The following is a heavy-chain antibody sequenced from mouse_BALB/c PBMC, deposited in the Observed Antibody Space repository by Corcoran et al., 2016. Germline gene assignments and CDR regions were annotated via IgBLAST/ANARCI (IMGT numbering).Heavy chain of an antibody. J-gene: IGHJ4*01. CDR1: GYTFTSYV. V-gene: IGHV1S136*01. CDR3: SRLYPGIAMDY. CDR2: INPYNDGT. Sequence: EVQLQQSGPELVKPGASVKMSCRASGYTFTSYVMHWVKQKPGQGLEWIGYINPYNDGTKYNEKFKGKATLTSDKSSSTAYMELSSLTSEDSAANYCSRLYPGIAMDYLGQGTSVTVSS.